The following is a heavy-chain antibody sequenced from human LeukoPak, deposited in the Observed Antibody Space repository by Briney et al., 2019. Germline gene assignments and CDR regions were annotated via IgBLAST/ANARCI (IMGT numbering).Heavy chain of an antibody. Sequence: VASVKVSCKASGYIFTGYYMHWVRQAPGQGLEWMGWINPNSGDTNYAQKFQSRVTMTRDTSISTAYMELSRLRSDDTAVYYCARVRYRLAETYIDYWGQGTLVTVSS. CDR1: GYIFTGYY. V-gene: IGHV1-2*02. CDR2: INPNSGDT. D-gene: IGHD3-16*01. J-gene: IGHJ4*02. CDR3: ARVRYRLAETYIDY.